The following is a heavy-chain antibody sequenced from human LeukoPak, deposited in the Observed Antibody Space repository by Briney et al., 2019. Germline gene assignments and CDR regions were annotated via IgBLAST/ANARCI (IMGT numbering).Heavy chain of an antibody. CDR2: IKQDGSEK. D-gene: IGHD3-16*01. CDR3: AKDFHRLGEFDAFDI. V-gene: IGHV3-7*01. J-gene: IGHJ3*02. Sequence: GGSLRLSCAASGFSFSIYSMSWVRQAPGKGLEWVANIKQDGSEKYYVDSVKGRFTISRDNAKNSLYLQMNSLRAEDTAVYYCAKDFHRLGEFDAFDIWGQGTMVTVSS. CDR1: GFSFSIYS.